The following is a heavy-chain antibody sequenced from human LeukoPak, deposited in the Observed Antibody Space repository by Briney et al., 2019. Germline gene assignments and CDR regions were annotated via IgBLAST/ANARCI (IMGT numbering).Heavy chain of an antibody. J-gene: IGHJ6*02. Sequence: PSETPSLTCTVSGGSISSYFWNWIRQSPGKGLEWVGYVYYRGSTNYNPSLKSRVTISVDTSKNQFSLELSSVTAADTAVYYCARDMTRAVPIPGTYYYAYAMDVWGQGTTVTVSS. V-gene: IGHV4-59*01. CDR1: GGSISSYF. CDR3: ARDMTRAVPIPGTYYYAYAMDV. CDR2: VYYRGST. D-gene: IGHD6-13*01.